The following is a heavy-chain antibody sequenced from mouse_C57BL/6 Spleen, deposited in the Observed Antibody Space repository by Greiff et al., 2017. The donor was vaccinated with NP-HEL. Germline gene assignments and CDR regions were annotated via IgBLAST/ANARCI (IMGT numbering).Heavy chain of an antibody. V-gene: IGHV1-82*01. CDR1: GYAFSSSW. J-gene: IGHJ4*01. CDR2: IYPGDGDT. Sequence: QVQLQQSGPELVKPGASVKISCKASGYAFSSSWMNWVKQRPGKGLEWIGRIYPGDGDTNYIGKFKGKATLTADKSSSTAYMQLSSLTSEDSAVYFCARSNFSYYAVDYWGQGTSVTVSS. CDR3: ARSNFSYYAVDY.